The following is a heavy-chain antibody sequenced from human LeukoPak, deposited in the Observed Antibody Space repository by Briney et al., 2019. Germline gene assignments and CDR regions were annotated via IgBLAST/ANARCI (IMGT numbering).Heavy chain of an antibody. CDR3: ASKSVSSYGTFDY. V-gene: IGHV4-4*02. D-gene: IGHD2-8*01. CDR2: IHHSGST. CDR1: GGSISSSTW. J-gene: IGHJ4*02. Sequence: TSETLSLTCTVSGGSISSSTWWSWVRQPPRKGLEWVGEIHHSGSTNSNPSLKSRVTISVDKSKNHFSLNMNSVTAADTAVYYCASKSVSSYGTFDYWGQGALVTVSS.